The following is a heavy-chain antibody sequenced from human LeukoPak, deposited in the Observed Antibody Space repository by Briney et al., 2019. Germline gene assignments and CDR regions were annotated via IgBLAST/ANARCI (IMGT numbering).Heavy chain of an antibody. J-gene: IGHJ4*02. V-gene: IGHV3-23*01. D-gene: IGHD3-22*01. CDR1: GFTFSKYA. CDR2: ISGSGGST. CDR3: ARDNSPTYYYDSSGLDY. Sequence: GGSLRLSCAASGFTFSKYAMSWVRQAPGKGLEWVSAISGSGGSTYYADSVKGRFTISRDNSKNTLYLQMNSLRAEDTAVYYCARDNSPTYYYDSSGLDYWGQGTLVTVSS.